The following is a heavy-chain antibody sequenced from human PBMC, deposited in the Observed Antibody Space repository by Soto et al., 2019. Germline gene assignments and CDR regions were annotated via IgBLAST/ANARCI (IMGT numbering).Heavy chain of an antibody. D-gene: IGHD3-10*01. CDR3: ARAMRFGLSDY. CDR1: GYTFTSYA. Sequence: QVQLVQSGAEVKKPGASVKVSCKASGYTFTSYAMYWVRQAAGQRLEWMGWINAGNGNTKYSQKFQGRVTITRDTPATTAYMELSSLRSEDTAVYYCARAMRFGLSDYWGQGTLVTVSS. J-gene: IGHJ4*02. V-gene: IGHV1-3*01. CDR2: INAGNGNT.